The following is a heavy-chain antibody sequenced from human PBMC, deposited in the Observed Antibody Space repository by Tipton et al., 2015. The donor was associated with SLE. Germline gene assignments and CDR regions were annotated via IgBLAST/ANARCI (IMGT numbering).Heavy chain of an antibody. CDR2: IFYSGSA. Sequence: LRLSCTVSGGSVSSSSHYWGWIRQPPGKGLEWIGNIFYSGSANYNPSLRSRVTLSVDTSKNQFSLKLNSVNAADTAVYYCAKDSIASFEFWGQGTLVTVSS. CDR1: GGSVSSSSHY. CDR3: AKDSIASFEF. J-gene: IGHJ4*02. D-gene: IGHD2/OR15-2a*01. V-gene: IGHV4-39*02.